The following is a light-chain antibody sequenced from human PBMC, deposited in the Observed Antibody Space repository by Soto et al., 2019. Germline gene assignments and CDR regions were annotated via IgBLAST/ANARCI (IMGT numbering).Light chain of an antibody. J-gene: IGLJ1*01. CDR1: SSDVGGYNY. CDR2: EVS. CDR3: SSYAGNNNPYV. Sequence: QSVLTQPPSASGSPGQSVTISCTGTSSDVGGYNYVSWYQHHPGKAPKLMVSEVSKRPSGVPDRFSGSKSGNTASLTVSGLQAEDEADYYCSSYAGNNNPYVFGGGNKVTVL. V-gene: IGLV2-8*01.